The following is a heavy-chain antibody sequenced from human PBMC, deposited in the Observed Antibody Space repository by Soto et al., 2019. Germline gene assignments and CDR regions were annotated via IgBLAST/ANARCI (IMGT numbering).Heavy chain of an antibody. CDR3: ARVGHITNYGMAV. CDR2: FIPRFGTT. D-gene: IGHD1-26*01. V-gene: IGHV1-69*01. J-gene: IGHJ6*02. CDR1: GDSFSKYT. Sequence: QVQLVQSGAEVKKPGSSVRVSCKTSGDSFSKYTVNWVRQAPRQGLEWMGGFIPRFGTTNFAPTLQGRVTITADDSTSTAYMELRSLRSEDTAVYYCARVGHITNYGMAVWGQGTTVTVSS.